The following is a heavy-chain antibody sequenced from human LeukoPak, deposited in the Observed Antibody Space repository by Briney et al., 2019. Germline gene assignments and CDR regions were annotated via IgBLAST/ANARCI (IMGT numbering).Heavy chain of an antibody. CDR2: INSDGSST. V-gene: IGHV3-74*01. J-gene: IGHJ4*02. D-gene: IGHD6-19*01. Sequence: GRSLRLSCAASGFTFSSYGMHWVRQAPGKGLVWVSRINSDGSSTSYADSVKGRFTISRDNAKNTLYLQMNSLRAEDTAVYYCARDQVEAGFDYWGQGTLVTVSS. CDR1: GFTFSSYG. CDR3: ARDQVEAGFDY.